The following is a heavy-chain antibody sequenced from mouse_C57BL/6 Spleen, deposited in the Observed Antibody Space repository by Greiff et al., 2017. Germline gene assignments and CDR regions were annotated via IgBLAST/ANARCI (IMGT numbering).Heavy chain of an antibody. CDR3: ARIYGYAGVYYAMDY. CDR2: IDPSDSET. J-gene: IGHJ4*01. CDR1: GYTFTSYW. V-gene: IGHV1-52*01. D-gene: IGHD2-2*01. Sequence: QVQLQQPGAELVRPGSSVKLSCKASGYTFTSYWMHWVKQRPIQGLEWIGNIDPSDSETHYNQKFKDKATLTVDKSSSTAYMQLSSLTSEDSAVYYCARIYGYAGVYYAMDYWGQGTSVTVSS.